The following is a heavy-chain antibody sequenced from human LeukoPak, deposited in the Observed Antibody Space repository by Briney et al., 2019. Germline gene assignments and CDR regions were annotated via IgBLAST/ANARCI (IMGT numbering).Heavy chain of an antibody. CDR2: INPNSGGT. V-gene: IGHV1-2*06. J-gene: IGHJ4*02. Sequence: ASVKVSCKASGYTFTGYYMHWVRQAPGQGLEWMGRINPNSGGTNYAQKFQGRVTMTRDTSISTAYRELSRLRSDDTAVYYCARSTSVWPPDLYRLDYWGQGTLVTVSS. CDR3: ARSTSVWPPDLYRLDY. CDR1: GYTFTGYY. D-gene: IGHD1-14*01.